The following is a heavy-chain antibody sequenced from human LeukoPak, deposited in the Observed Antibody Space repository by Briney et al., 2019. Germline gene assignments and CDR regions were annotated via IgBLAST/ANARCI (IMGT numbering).Heavy chain of an antibody. J-gene: IGHJ4*02. CDR1: GYTFTSYD. Sequence: EASVKVSCKASGYTFTSYDINWVRQATGQGLEWMGWMNPNSGNTGYAQKFQGRVTITRNTSISTAYMELSSLRPEDTAVYYCARGIPLVQGSFDYWGQGTLVTVSS. D-gene: IGHD6-6*01. V-gene: IGHV1-8*03. CDR3: ARGIPLVQGSFDY. CDR2: MNPNSGNT.